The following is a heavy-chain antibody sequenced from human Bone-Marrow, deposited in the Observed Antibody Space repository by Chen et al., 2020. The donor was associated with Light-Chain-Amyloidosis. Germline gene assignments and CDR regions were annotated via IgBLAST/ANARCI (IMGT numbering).Heavy chain of an antibody. CDR2: IQSKADGGAI. Sequence: EVQLVESGGGLVKPGGSLRLSCAVSGISFSSAWMIWVRQAPGKGLEWVGRIQSKADGGAINYAAPVKGRFTLSRDDSKDTLYLQMNSLRTEDTAVYYCATVGPTYDYCDHWGPGTLVTVSS. CDR3: ATVGPTYDYCDH. J-gene: IGHJ4*02. V-gene: IGHV3-15*01. CDR1: GISFSSAW. D-gene: IGHD1-26*01.